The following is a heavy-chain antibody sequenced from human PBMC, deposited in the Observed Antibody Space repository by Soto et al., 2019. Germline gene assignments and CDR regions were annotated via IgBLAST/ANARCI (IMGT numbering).Heavy chain of an antibody. D-gene: IGHD3-3*01. CDR1: GGTFSSYA. CDR3: ARRAGYITIFGVVISDYYYGMDV. CDR2: IIPIFGTA. V-gene: IGHV1-69*13. Sequence: ASVKVSCKASGGTFSSYAIGWVRQAPGQGLEWMGGIIPIFGTANYAQKFQGRVTITADESTSTAYMELSSLRSEDTAVYYCARRAGYITIFGVVISDYYYGMDVWGQGTTVTVSS. J-gene: IGHJ6*02.